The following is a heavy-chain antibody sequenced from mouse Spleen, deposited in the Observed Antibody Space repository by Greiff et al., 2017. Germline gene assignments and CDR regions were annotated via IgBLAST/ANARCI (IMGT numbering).Heavy chain of an antibody. CDR2: ISSGGSYT. D-gene: IGHD2-1*01. Sequence: DVMLVESGGDLVKPGGSLKLSCAASGFTFSSYGMSWVRQTPDKRLEWVATISSGGSYTYYPDSVKGRFTISRDNAKNTLYLQMSSLKSEDTAMYYCARAFYYGNYFDYWGQGTTLTVSS. CDR3: ARAFYYGNYFDY. CDR1: GFTFSSYG. V-gene: IGHV5-6*02. J-gene: IGHJ2*01.